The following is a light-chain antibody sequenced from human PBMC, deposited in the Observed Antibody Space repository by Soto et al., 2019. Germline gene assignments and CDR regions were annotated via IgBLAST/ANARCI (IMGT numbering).Light chain of an antibody. Sequence: DIQLTQSPSFLPASVGDTVTITCLASQGISSYLGWYQQKPGKAPKLLIYAASTLQGGVPSRFSGTGSGTEFTLTISSLQPDDLSTYYCQQLKSYPLTFGGGTKVDIK. J-gene: IGKJ4*01. CDR1: QGISSY. CDR3: QQLKSYPLT. V-gene: IGKV1-9*01. CDR2: AAS.